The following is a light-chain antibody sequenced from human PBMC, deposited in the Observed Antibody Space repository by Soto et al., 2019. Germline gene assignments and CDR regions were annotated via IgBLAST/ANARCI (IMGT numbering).Light chain of an antibody. CDR1: SRDIGAYNY. CDR3: CSYAAGSIYV. V-gene: IGLV2-14*01. J-gene: IGLJ1*01. CDR2: EVV. Sequence: QSVLTQPASVSGSPGQSISISCSGTSRDIGAYNYVSWYLQHPGKAPKLMIYEVVNRPSGVSNRFSGSKSGTTASLTISGLQAEDEADYYCCSYAAGSIYVFGTGTKVTVL.